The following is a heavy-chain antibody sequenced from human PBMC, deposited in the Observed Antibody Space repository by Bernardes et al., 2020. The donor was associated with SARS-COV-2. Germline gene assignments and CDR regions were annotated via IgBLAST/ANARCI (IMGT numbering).Heavy chain of an antibody. Sequence: GGSLRLSCAASGFTFRSHAMQWVRQAPGKGPEYVSGISRDGRNTYYVDSVKGRFTISRDNPKNTLYLEMSSLRVEDTAVYYCVNSFSQAVTGTFTWGQGTLVTVSS. CDR3: VNSFSQAVTGTFT. V-gene: IGHV3-64D*06. J-gene: IGHJ4*02. CDR2: ISRDGRNT. CDR1: GFTFRSHA. D-gene: IGHD6-19*01.